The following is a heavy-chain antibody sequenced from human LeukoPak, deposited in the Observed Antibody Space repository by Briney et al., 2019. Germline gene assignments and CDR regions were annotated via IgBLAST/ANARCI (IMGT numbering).Heavy chain of an antibody. D-gene: IGHD4-17*01. CDR1: GFTLGNYW. CDR2: GDGDGSHS. V-gene: IGHV3-74*03. CDR3: AYSDHFDN. J-gene: IGHJ4*02. Sequence: GSLRLSCAASGFTLGNYWMHWVRQAPGKGLVWVSRGDGDGSHSTYADSVKGRFTISRDNRKNTLYLQMNRLTGEDTAVYYCAYSDHFDNWGQGTLVTVSS.